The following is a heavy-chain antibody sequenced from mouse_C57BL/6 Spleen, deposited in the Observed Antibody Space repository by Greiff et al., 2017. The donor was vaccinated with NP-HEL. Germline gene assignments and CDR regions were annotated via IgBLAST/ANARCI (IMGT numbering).Heavy chain of an antibody. Sequence: VQLQQSGPELVKPGASVKISCKASGYSFTDYNMNWVKQSNGKSLEWIGVINPNYGTTSYNQKFKGKATLTVDQSSSTAYMQLNSLTSEDSAVYYCASSLITTVVATSNWEFGYWGKGTLVTVSA. D-gene: IGHD1-1*01. CDR2: INPNYGTT. V-gene: IGHV1-39*01. J-gene: IGHJ3*02. CDR3: ASSLITTVVATSNWEFGY. CDR1: GYSFTDYN.